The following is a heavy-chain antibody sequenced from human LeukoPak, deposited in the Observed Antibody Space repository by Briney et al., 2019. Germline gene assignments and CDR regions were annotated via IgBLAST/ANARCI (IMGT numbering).Heavy chain of an antibody. CDR3: ARGRHGSSWYDS. V-gene: IGHV4-39*07. J-gene: IGHJ5*01. CDR2: IYYSGTS. Sequence: PSETLSLTCTVSGGSIRSSYYYWGWIRQPPGKGLEWIGYIYYSGTSYNNPSLKSRISMSIDTSKNEFSLKLTSVTAADTAVYYCARGRHGSSWYDSWGQGTLVTVSS. CDR1: GGSIRSSYYY. D-gene: IGHD6-13*01.